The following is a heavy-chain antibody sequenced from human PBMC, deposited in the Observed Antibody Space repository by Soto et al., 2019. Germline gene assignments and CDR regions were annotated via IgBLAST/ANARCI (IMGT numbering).Heavy chain of an antibody. V-gene: IGHV3-48*02. CDR2: ISSSSSTI. CDR3: ARDLKEYYYGQKGFDY. CDR1: GFTFSSYS. Sequence: GGSLRLSCAASGFTFSSYSMNWVRHAPGKGLEWVSYISSSSSTIYYADSVKGRFTTSRDNAKNSLYLQMNSLRDEDTAVYYCARDLKEYYYGQKGFDYWGQGTLVTVSS. J-gene: IGHJ4*02. D-gene: IGHD3-10*01.